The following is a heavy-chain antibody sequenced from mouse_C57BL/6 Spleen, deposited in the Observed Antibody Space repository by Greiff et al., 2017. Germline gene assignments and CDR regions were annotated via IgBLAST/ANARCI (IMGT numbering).Heavy chain of an antibody. D-gene: IGHD1-1*01. CDR1: GYTFTDYN. Sequence: VQLQQSGPELVKPGASVKMSCKASGYTFTDYNMHWVKQSHGKSLEWIGYINPNNGGTSYNQKFKGKATLTVNKSSSPAYMELRSLTSEDSAVYYCARSTTVVARYFDVWGTGTTVTVSS. CDR2: INPNNGGT. CDR3: ARSTTVVARYFDV. J-gene: IGHJ1*03. V-gene: IGHV1-22*01.